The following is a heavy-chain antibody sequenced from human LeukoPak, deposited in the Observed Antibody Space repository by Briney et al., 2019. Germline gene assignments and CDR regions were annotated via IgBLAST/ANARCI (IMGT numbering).Heavy chain of an antibody. V-gene: IGHV3-30*03. CDR2: ISYDGGNK. D-gene: IGHD3-3*01. CDR3: ARDQSARDYYYYMDV. J-gene: IGHJ6*03. CDR1: GFTLSPYG. Sequence: PGGSLRLSCVASGFTLSPYGIHWVRQAPAKGLEWVAVISYDGGNKFYADSVKGRFTISRDNSKNTVYLEMDNLRPEDTAVYYCARDQSARDYYYYMDVWGKGATVTVSS.